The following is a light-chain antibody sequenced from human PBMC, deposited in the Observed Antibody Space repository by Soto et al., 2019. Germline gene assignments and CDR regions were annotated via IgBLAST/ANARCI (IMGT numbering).Light chain of an antibody. CDR1: QGISNY. CDR3: QKYNWAPRT. J-gene: IGKJ1*01. V-gene: IGKV1-27*01. CDR2: AAS. Sequence: IKMTDSPSSLSASVGYGGTIACRASQGISNYLAWYQHKPWKFPKLLIYAASTLQSGVPSRLSGSGSGRHFTLTIGTLQPDEFATYYCQKYNWAPRTFGQGLKVAIK.